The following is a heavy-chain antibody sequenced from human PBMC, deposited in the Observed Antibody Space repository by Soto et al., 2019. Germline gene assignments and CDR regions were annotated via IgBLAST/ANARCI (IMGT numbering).Heavy chain of an antibody. D-gene: IGHD2-15*01. J-gene: IGHJ4*02. V-gene: IGHV3-21*04. CDR1: GFSLRGFS. CDR2: ITFSGNSI. CDR3: ARARGNSWYLDF. Sequence: GGSLGLSCAASGFSLRGFSMSWVRQAPEKGLEWVSSITFSGNSIYYADSVKGRFTISRDDAKNSLFLQMNSLTADDTAVYYCARARGNSWYLDFWGRGSLVTVSS.